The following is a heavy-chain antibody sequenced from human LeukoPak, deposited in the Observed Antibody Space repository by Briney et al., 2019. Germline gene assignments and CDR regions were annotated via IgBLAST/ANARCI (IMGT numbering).Heavy chain of an antibody. CDR2: IYYSGST. J-gene: IGHJ4*02. V-gene: IGHV4-31*03. CDR3: ARGPVRDYSNY. Sequence: PSETLSLTCTVSGVSISSGGYYWSWIRQHPGKGLEWIGYIYYSGSTYYNPSLKGRLTISLDTSSNQFSLKLNSVTAADTAVYYCARGPVRDYSNYWGQGTLVTVSS. D-gene: IGHD4-11*01. CDR1: GVSISSGGYY.